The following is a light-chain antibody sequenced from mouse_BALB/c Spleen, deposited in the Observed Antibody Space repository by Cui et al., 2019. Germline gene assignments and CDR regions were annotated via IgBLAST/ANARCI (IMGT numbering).Light chain of an antibody. V-gene: IGKV4-80*01. CDR2: STS. J-gene: IGKJ1*01. Sequence: QIVLTKSPAFMSASLGEEITLTCSGSSSVSYMHWYQQKSGTSPKLLIYSTSNLASGVPSRFSGSGSGTFYSLTISGVEAEDAADYYCHQWSSYPWTFSGGTKLEIK. CDR1: SSVSY. CDR3: HQWSSYPWT.